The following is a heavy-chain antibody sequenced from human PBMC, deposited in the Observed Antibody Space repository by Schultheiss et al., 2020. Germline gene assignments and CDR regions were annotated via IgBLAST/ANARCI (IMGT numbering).Heavy chain of an antibody. CDR3: ARDTVPNYYYGMDV. CDR1: GYSISSGYY. J-gene: IGHJ6*02. CDR2: IYHSGST. V-gene: IGHV4-38-2*02. Sequence: SETLSLTCAVSGYSISSGYYWGWIRQPPGKGLEWIGSIYHSGSTYYNPSLKSRVTISVDRSKNQFSLKLSSVTAADTAVYYCARDTVPNYYYGMDVWGQGTTVTVSS. D-gene: IGHD4-17*01.